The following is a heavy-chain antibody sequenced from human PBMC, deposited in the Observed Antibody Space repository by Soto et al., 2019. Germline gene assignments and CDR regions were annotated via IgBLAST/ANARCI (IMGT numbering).Heavy chain of an antibody. D-gene: IGHD4-4*01. Sequence: GGSLRLSCAASGFTFSSYEMNWVRQAPGKGLEWVSYISSSGSTIYYADSVKGRFTISRDNAKNSLYLQMNSLRAEDTAVYYCARVHSNYNWFDPWGQGTLVTVSS. J-gene: IGHJ5*02. V-gene: IGHV3-48*03. CDR2: ISSSGSTI. CDR3: ARVHSNYNWFDP. CDR1: GFTFSSYE.